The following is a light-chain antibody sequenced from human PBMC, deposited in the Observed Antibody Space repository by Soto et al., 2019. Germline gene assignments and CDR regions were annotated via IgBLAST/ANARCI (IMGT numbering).Light chain of an antibody. Sequence: DIQMTQSPSTLSASVGDRVTITCRASQSVSYWLAWYQQKPGKAPKLLIYKASNLESGVPSRFSGSGSGTQFNLTISSLHPDDVATYYCQQYNTLFPYTFGQGTKLDIK. CDR1: QSVSYW. J-gene: IGKJ2*01. V-gene: IGKV1-5*03. CDR3: QQYNTLFPYT. CDR2: KAS.